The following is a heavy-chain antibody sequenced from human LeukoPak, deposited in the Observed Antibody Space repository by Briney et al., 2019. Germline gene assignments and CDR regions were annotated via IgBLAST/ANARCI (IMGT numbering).Heavy chain of an antibody. V-gene: IGHV3-21*01. CDR2: ISSSSSYI. J-gene: IGHJ4*02. Sequence: GGSLRLSCAASGFTFSSYEMNWVRQAPGKGLEWVSSISSSSSYIYYADSVKGRFTISRDNAKNSLYLQMNSLRAEDTAVYYCARLYGSGSYVPPDYWGQGTLVTVSS. CDR3: ARLYGSGSYVPPDY. D-gene: IGHD3-10*01. CDR1: GFTFSSYE.